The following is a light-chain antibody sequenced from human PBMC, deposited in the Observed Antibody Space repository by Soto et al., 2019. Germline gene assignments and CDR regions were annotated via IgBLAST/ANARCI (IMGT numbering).Light chain of an antibody. J-gene: IGKJ2*01. CDR3: QQYGSSYT. V-gene: IGKV3-20*01. CDR2: GAS. CDR1: QSVSSSY. Sequence: EIVLTQSPGTLSLSPGERATLSCRASQSVSSSYLAWYQQKPGQAPRLLIYGASSRATGIPDRFSGSGSGTDCTITISRLEPEDFAVYYCQQYGSSYTFGQGTKLEIK.